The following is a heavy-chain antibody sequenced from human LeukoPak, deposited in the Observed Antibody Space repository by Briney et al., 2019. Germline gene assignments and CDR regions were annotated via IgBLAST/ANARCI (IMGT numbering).Heavy chain of an antibody. CDR1: GFTFSTYV. CDR2: IRGTTDNT. V-gene: IGHV3-23*01. D-gene: IGHD2-15*01. CDR3: AKYCSGGSCDSGLDY. Sequence: GGSLRLSYASSGFTFSTYVMSWLRQAPGKGLEWVSSIRGTTDNTYYAASVKGRFTISRDNSKNTLYLQMNSLRAEDTAVYYCAKYCSGGSCDSGLDYWGQGTLVTVSS. J-gene: IGHJ4*02.